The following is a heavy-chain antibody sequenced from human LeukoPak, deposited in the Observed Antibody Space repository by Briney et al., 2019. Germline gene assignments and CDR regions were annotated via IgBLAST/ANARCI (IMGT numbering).Heavy chain of an antibody. CDR2: ANRAGASI. Sequence: GGSLRLSCTGSIFTFSNYWIRWVRQVPGRGLLWVARANRAGASIVYADSVEGRFTISRDNAKNTVYLQMNSLRPDDTAVYYCVADSGNRSGGDFWGQGALVTVSS. V-gene: IGHV3-74*01. CDR3: VADSGNRSGGDF. D-gene: IGHD1-26*01. CDR1: IFTFSNYW. J-gene: IGHJ4*02.